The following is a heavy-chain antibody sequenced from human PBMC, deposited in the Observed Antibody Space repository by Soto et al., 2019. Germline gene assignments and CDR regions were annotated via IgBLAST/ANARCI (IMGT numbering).Heavy chain of an antibody. CDR2: MNPNSGNT. J-gene: IGHJ3*02. V-gene: IGHV1-8*01. Sequence: ASVKVSCKASGYTFTSYDINWVRQATGQGLEWMGWMNPNSGNTGYAQKFQGRVTMTRNTSISTAYMELSSLRSEDTAVYYCARGYFLEWLLNRGYVFDIWGKGKRVPVS. D-gene: IGHD3-3*01. CDR1: GYTFTSYD. CDR3: ARGYFLEWLLNRGYVFDI.